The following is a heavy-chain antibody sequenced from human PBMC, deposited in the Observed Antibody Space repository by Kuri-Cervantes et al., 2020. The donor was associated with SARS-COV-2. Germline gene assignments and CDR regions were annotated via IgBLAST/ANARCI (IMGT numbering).Heavy chain of an antibody. CDR2: IKQDGSEK. J-gene: IGHJ4*02. Sequence: GESLKISCAASGFTFSSYWVSWVRQAPGKGLEWVANIKQDGSEKYYVDSVKGRFTISRDNAKNSLYLQMNSLRAEDTAVYYCARVRGGGRAAAGLDYWGQGTLVTVSS. D-gene: IGHD6-13*01. CDR3: ARVRGGGRAAAGLDY. CDR1: GFTFSSYW. V-gene: IGHV3-7*01.